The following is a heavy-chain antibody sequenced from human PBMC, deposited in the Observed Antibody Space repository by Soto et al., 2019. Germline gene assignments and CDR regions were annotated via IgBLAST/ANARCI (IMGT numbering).Heavy chain of an antibody. V-gene: IGHV3-7*01. Sequence: EVQLVESGGGLVQPGGSLRLSCAASAFRFGSDWMSWVRQAPGKGPEWVAIINHDGSEKYYVESVKSRYSISRDNAEGPLSLHTNGLSAEDTAVYYCARGRCWLLDIWGQGTQVIVSS. CDR2: INHDGSEK. J-gene: IGHJ4*02. CDR1: AFRFGSDW. D-gene: IGHD6-19*01. CDR3: ARGRCWLLDI.